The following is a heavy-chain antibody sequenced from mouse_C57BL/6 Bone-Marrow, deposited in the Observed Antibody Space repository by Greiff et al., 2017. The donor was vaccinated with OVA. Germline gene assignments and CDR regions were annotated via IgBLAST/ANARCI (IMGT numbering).Heavy chain of an antibody. CDR3: TRQGWLLRSAMDY. D-gene: IGHD2-3*01. Sequence: EVQLVESGGDLVKPGGSLKLSCAASGFTFSSYGMSWVRQTPDKRLEWVATISSGGSYTYYPDSVKGRFTISRDNAKNTLYLQMSSLKSEDTAMYDCTRQGWLLRSAMDYWGQGTSVTVSS. J-gene: IGHJ4*01. CDR1: GFTFSSYG. CDR2: ISSGGSYT. V-gene: IGHV5-6*01.